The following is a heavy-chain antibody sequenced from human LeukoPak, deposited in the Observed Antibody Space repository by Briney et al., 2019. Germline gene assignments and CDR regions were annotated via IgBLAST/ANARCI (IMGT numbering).Heavy chain of an antibody. CDR1: GYTFTSYA. D-gene: IGHD3-22*01. CDR3: ARGYDSSGYPADAFDI. CDR2: INAGNGNT. J-gene: IGHJ3*02. Sequence: ASVKVSCKASGYTFTSYAMHWVRQAPGQRLEWMGWINAGNGNTKYSQKFQGRVTITRDTSASTAYMELSSLRSEDTAVYYCARGYDSSGYPADAFDIWGQGTMVTVSS. V-gene: IGHV1-3*01.